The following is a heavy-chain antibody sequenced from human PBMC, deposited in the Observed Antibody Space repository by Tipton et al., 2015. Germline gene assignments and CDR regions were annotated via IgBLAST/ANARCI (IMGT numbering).Heavy chain of an antibody. J-gene: IGHJ4*02. CDR3: ARGAGNSSTWDFDY. V-gene: IGHV4-4*02. CDR1: GDSISSSNW. CDR2: IHHGGST. D-gene: IGHD6-13*01. Sequence: SLRLSCSVSGDSISSSNWWSWVRQPPGKGLEWIGEIHHGGSTNYNPSLKSRVTMSVDTSKNQFSLHLSSVTAADTAVYYCARGAGNSSTWDFDYWGQGSLVTVSS.